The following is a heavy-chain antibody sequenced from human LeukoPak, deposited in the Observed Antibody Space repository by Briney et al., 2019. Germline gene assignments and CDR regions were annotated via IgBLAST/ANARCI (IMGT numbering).Heavy chain of an antibody. V-gene: IGHV4-39*01. CDR2: IYYSGST. CDR3: AKRYYYDSSGNELDY. D-gene: IGHD3-22*01. CDR1: GGSISSSSYY. Sequence: PSETLSLTCTVSGGSISSSSYYWGWIRQPPGKGLEWIGSIYYSGSTYYNPSLKSRVTISVDTSKNQFSLKLSSVTAADTAVYYCAKRYYYDSSGNELDYWGQGTLVTVSS. J-gene: IGHJ4*02.